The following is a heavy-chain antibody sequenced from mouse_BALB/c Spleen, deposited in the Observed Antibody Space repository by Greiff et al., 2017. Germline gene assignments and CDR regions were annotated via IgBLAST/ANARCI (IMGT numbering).Heavy chain of an antibody. J-gene: IGHJ3*01. Sequence: EVQLVESGGGLVQPGGSLRLSCATSGFTFTDYYMSWVRQPPGKALEWLGFIRNKANGYTTEYSASVKGRFTISRDNSQSILYLQMNTLRAEDSATYYCARALLGRFAYWGQGTLVTVSA. CDR2: IRNKANGYTT. CDR1: GFTFTDYY. V-gene: IGHV7-3*02. CDR3: ARALLGRFAY. D-gene: IGHD3-3*01.